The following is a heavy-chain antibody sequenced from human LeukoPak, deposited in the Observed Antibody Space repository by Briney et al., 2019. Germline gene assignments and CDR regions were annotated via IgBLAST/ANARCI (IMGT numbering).Heavy chain of an antibody. J-gene: IGHJ5*02. Sequence: SQTISLTCAISGDSVSSYRVTWNWIRQSPSRGLEWMGRTYYRSTWYNDYAVSVRGRITVNPDTSKNQFSLHLNSVTPEDTAVYYCARRLTQYDCFDPWGQGILVTVSS. D-gene: IGHD2-2*01. V-gene: IGHV6-1*01. CDR3: ARRLTQYDCFDP. CDR1: GDSVSSYRVT. CDR2: TYYRSTWYN.